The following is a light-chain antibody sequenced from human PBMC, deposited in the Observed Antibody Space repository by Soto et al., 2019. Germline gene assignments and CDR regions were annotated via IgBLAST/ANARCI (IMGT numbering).Light chain of an antibody. V-gene: IGLV2-14*01. CDR2: DVS. J-gene: IGLJ2*01. Sequence: QSALTQPASVSGSPGQSITISCTGTSSDVGGYNYVSWYQQHPGKAPKLMIYDVSNRPSGVSNRFSGSKSGNTASQTISGLQAEDEADYYCSSYTSSLVVFGGGTKLTVL. CDR1: SSDVGGYNY. CDR3: SSYTSSLVV.